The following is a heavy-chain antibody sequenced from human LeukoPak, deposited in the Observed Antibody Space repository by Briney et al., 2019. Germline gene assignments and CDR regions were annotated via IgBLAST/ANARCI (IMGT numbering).Heavy chain of an antibody. CDR3: ARGSSTNCYGGNCFYYYMAV. CDR1: GFTFSTYA. V-gene: IGHV3-30*04. D-gene: IGHD2-2*01. CDR2: TSFDGTTK. J-gene: IGHJ6*03. Sequence: GGSLRLACAASGFTFSTYAMHWVRQAPGKGLEWVAVTSFDGTTKYYADSVKGRFTVPRDNSKNTLILQMNSLRAEDTAVYYCARGSSTNCYGGNCFYYYMAVWGKGTTVTVSS.